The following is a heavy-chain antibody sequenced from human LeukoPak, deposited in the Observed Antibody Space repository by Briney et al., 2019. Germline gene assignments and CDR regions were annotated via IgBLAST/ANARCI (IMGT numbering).Heavy chain of an antibody. Sequence: SVKVSCKASGGTFISYAISWVRQGPRQGVEWRGGIIPIFGTANYAQKFQGRVTITAEKSTSTAYMELSSLRSEDTAVYYCARDGGIAAAGNAFDIWGQGTMVTVSS. CDR2: IIPIFGTA. D-gene: IGHD6-13*01. V-gene: IGHV1-69*06. CDR3: ARDGGIAAAGNAFDI. J-gene: IGHJ3*02. CDR1: GGTFISYA.